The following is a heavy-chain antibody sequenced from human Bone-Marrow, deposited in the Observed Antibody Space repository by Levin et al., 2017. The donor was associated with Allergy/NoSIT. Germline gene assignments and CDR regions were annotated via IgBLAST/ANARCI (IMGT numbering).Heavy chain of an antibody. J-gene: IGHJ4*02. CDR2: ISWNSGSI. CDR1: GFTFDDYA. CDR3: AKDESGGSSAGEFDY. V-gene: IGHV3-9*01. Sequence: LSLTCAASGFTFDDYAMHWVRQAPGKGLEWVSGISWNSGSIGYADSVKGRFTISRDNAKNSLYLQMNSLRAEDTALYYCAKDESGGSSAGEFDYWGQGTLVTVSS. D-gene: IGHD6-6*01.